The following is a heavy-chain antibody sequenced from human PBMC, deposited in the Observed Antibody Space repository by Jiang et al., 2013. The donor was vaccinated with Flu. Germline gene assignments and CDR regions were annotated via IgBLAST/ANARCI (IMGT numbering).Heavy chain of an antibody. CDR1: GGSISSGGYY. CDR3: ARGGCSSTSCYTGIDY. Sequence: GSGLVKPSQTLSLTCTVSGGSISSGGYYWSWIRQHPGKGLEWIGYIYYSGSTYYNPSLKSRVTISVDTSKNQFSLKLSSVTAADTAVYYCARGGCSSTSCYTGIDYVGPGNPGHRLL. V-gene: IGHV4-31*03. J-gene: IGHJ4*02. CDR2: IYYSGST. D-gene: IGHD2-2*02.